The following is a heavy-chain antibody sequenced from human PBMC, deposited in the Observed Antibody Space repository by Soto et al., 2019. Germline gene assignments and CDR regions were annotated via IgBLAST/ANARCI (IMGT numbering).Heavy chain of an antibody. D-gene: IGHD3-10*01. V-gene: IGHV4-59*12. CDR3: ARVFGFGGMGV. CDR1: GVSISSYY. CDR2: IYYSGST. Sequence: ASETLSLTCTVSGVSISSYYWSCIRQPPGKGLEWIGYIYYSGSTNYNPSLKSRVTISVDTSKNQFSLKLSSVTAADTAVNYCARVFGFGGMGVWGQGTTVTVS. J-gene: IGHJ6*02.